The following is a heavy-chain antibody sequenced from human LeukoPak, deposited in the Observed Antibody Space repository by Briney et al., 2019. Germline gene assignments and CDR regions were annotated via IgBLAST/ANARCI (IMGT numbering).Heavy chain of an antibody. CDR1: GFTFSSYA. D-gene: IGHD4/OR15-4a*01. J-gene: IGHJ6*02. V-gene: IGHV3-30-3*01. CDR2: ISYDGSNK. CDR3: ARGAQTAPADYYYYGMDV. Sequence: GGSLRFSCAASGFTFSSYAMHWVRQAPGKGLEWVAVISYDGSNKYYADSVKGRFTTSRDNSKNTLYLQMNSLRAEDTAVYYCARGAQTAPADYYYYGMDVWGQGTTVTVSS.